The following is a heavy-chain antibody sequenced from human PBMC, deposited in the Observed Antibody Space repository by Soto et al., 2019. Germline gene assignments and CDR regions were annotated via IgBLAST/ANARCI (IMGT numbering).Heavy chain of an antibody. CDR3: ARAYYDILTGQTDAFDI. Sequence: GESLKISCXGSGYSFTSYWIGWVRQMPGKGLEWMGIIYPGDSDTRYSPSFQGQVTISADKSISTAYLQWSSLKASDTAMYYCARAYYDILTGQTDAFDIWGQGTMVTVSS. CDR1: GYSFTSYW. CDR2: IYPGDSDT. V-gene: IGHV5-51*01. D-gene: IGHD3-9*01. J-gene: IGHJ3*02.